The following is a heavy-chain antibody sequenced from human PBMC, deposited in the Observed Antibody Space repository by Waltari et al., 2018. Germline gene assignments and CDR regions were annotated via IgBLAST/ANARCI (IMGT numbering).Heavy chain of an antibody. Sequence: QVQMQESGPGLVRPSETLSLTCAVSGGSISKNSYIWGWIRQPPGKGLEWLASFNYGGNTYYNPPLKSRVTISGDTSKNQFSLNLTSVTAADTAVYYCARGLGAIYWGHGTLVTVSS. V-gene: IGHV4-39*07. J-gene: IGHJ4*01. CDR1: GGSISKNSYI. CDR2: FNYGGNT. CDR3: ARGLGAIY. D-gene: IGHD1-26*01.